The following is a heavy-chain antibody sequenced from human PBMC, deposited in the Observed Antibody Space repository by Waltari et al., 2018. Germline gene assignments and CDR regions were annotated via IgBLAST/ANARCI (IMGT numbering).Heavy chain of an antibody. D-gene: IGHD3-22*01. CDR2: IYYSGST. Sequence: QLQLQESGPGLVKPSETLSLTCTVSGGSISSSSYYWGWIRQPPGKGLEWIGSIYYSGSTYYNPSLKSRVTISVDTSKNQFSLKLSSVTAADTAVYYCARFDDSSGYYYGVGYFDYWGQGTLVTVSS. V-gene: IGHV4-39*01. CDR1: GGSISSSSYY. CDR3: ARFDDSSGYYYGVGYFDY. J-gene: IGHJ4*02.